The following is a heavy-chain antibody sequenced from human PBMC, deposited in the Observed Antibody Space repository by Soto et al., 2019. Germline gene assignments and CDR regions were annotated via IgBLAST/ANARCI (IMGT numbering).Heavy chain of an antibody. J-gene: IGHJ5*02. CDR1: GGTFSSYA. Sequence: ASVKVSCKASGGTFSSYAISWVRQAPGQGLEWMGGINPSGGSTSYAQNFQGRVTMTRDTSTSTVYMELSSLRSEDTAVYYCVRESTPTRWFDPWGQGTLVTVSS. D-gene: IGHD2-2*01. CDR2: INPSGGST. CDR3: VRESTPTRWFDP. V-gene: IGHV1-46*03.